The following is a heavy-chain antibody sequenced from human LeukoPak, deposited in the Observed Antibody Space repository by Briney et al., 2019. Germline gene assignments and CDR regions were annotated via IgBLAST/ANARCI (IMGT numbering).Heavy chain of an antibody. Sequence: GGSLRLSCEASGSTFISYLIHWVRQAPGKGLEWVALISKDGTRDWYATSVRGRFTISRDNSKNTVYLHMSSLRPEDTALYYCVRDAGTIPEVVNAHFDYWGQGTLVTVSS. J-gene: IGHJ4*02. CDR1: GSTFISYL. D-gene: IGHD1-14*01. V-gene: IGHV3-30-3*01. CDR3: VRDAGTIPEVVNAHFDY. CDR2: ISKDGTRD.